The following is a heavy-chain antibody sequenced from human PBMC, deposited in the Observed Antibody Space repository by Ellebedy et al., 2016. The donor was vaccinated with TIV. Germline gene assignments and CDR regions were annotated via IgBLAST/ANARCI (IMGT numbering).Heavy chain of an antibody. CDR3: AKLAGVHSWYFDY. J-gene: IGHJ4*02. V-gene: IGHV3-23*01. Sequence: GESLKISCAASGFTFSNYAMTWVRQAPGKGLEWVSTTGGGDNLFYADSVTGRFTISRDDLKNTLFLQMNSLRAEDTAVYYCAKLAGVHSWYFDYWGQGTLVTVSS. CDR1: GFTFSNYA. CDR2: TGGGDNL. D-gene: IGHD2-8*02.